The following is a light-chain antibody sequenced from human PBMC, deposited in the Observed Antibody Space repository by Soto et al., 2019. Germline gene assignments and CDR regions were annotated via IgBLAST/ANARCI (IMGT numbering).Light chain of an antibody. CDR3: AAWDDSLSGYV. V-gene: IGLV1-47*02. J-gene: IGLJ1*01. CDR2: SNN. Sequence: QSVLTQSPSASATPGQGVSITCSGSGSNIGTFYVSWYQHVPGTAPRLLIYSNNQRPSGVPDRFSGSKSGTSASLAISGLRSEDEADYYCAAWDDSLSGYVFGTGTKVTVL. CDR1: GSNIGTFY.